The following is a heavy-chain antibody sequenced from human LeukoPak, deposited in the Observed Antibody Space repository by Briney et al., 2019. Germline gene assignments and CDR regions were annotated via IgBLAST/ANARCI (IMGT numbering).Heavy chain of an antibody. CDR2: IHYKWNT. Sequence: SETLSLTCTVSGGSIKSDYWSWIRQPPGKGPEWIGYIHYKWNTNSNPSLKSRVTLSIDTSKNQFSLRLTSVTAADTAVYYCARRISDPNYYYMDVWGKGTAVTVSS. D-gene: IGHD3-3*02. CDR1: GGSIKSDY. V-gene: IGHV4-59*08. J-gene: IGHJ6*03. CDR3: ARRISDPNYYYMDV.